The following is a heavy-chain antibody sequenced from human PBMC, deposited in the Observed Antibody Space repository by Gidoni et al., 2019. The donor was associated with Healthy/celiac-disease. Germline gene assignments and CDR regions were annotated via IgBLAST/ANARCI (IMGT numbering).Heavy chain of an antibody. V-gene: IGHV3-21*01. J-gene: IGHJ4*02. D-gene: IGHD6-19*01. CDR2: ISSSSSYR. CDR3: ARDAQYSSGLFDY. Sequence: EVQLVASGGGRVKPGGSLTPSCAASGFAFRRYSMTWVRQAPGKGLEWVSSISSSSSYRYYADSVKGRFTISRDNAKNSLYLKMNSLRAEDTAVYYCARDAQYSSGLFDYWGQGTLVTVSS. CDR1: GFAFRRYS.